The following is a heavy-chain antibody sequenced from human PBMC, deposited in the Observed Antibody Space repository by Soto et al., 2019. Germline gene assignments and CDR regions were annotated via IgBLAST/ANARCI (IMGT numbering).Heavy chain of an antibody. V-gene: IGHV4-30-2*01. J-gene: IGHJ4*02. D-gene: IGHD1-26*01. Sequence: SETLSLTCPVSGASITFGGYSWSWIRQTPGKGLEWIGYINHLETTFYNPSFESRLTLSIDRAKNQFSLKLHSMSAADRAVYFCARGGGSDSFDYWGQGILVTVSS. CDR3: ARGGGSDSFDY. CDR1: GASITFGGYS. CDR2: INHLETT.